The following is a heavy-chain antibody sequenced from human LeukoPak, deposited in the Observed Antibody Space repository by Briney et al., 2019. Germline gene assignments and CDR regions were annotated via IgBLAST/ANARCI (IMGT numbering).Heavy chain of an antibody. CDR3: ARALVAVAGTIDY. CDR1: GFTFSSYA. V-gene: IGHV3-30-3*01. CDR2: ISYDGSNK. Sequence: PGRSLRLSCAASGFTFSSYAMHWVRQAPGKGLEWVAVISYDGSNKYYADSVKGRFTISRDNSKNTLYLQMNSLRAEDTAVYYCARALVAVAGTIDYWGQGTLVTVSS. D-gene: IGHD6-19*01. J-gene: IGHJ4*02.